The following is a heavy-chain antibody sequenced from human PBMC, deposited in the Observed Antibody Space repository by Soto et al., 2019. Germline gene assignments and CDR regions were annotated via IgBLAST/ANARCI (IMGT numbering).Heavy chain of an antibody. CDR2: IWYDGSNK. CDR1: GFTFSSYV. V-gene: IGHV3-33*01. J-gene: IGHJ4*02. Sequence: GGSLRLSCAASGFTFSSYVMHGVRQAPGKGLEWVAVIWYDGSNKYYADSVKGRFTISRDNSKNTLYLQMNSLRAEDTAVYYCAREDSSAGQVDYWGQGTLVTVSS. CDR3: AREDSSAGQVDY. D-gene: IGHD6-25*01.